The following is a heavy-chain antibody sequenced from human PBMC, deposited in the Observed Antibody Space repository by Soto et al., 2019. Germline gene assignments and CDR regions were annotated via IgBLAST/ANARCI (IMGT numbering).Heavy chain of an antibody. D-gene: IGHD3-10*01. CDR1: GYSISSGYY. CDR3: VRGVGGSESYYDENWFDP. J-gene: IGHJ5*02. V-gene: IGHV4-38-2*02. Sequence: SESLSLTCTVSGYSISSGYYWGWIRQSPGGGLEWIGTIYHTEITHYNPSLKSRVLISVDTSKNQISLKFTSVTAADSAVYYCVRGVGGSESYYDENWFDPWGQGTLVTVSS. CDR2: IYHTEIT.